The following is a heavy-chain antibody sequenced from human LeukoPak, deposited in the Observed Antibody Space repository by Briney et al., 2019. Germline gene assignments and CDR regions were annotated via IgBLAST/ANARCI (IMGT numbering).Heavy chain of an antibody. J-gene: IGHJ4*02. CDR2: ISGSGGST. Sequence: GGSLRLSCAASGSTFSSYAMSWVRQAPGKGLEWVSAISGSGGSTYYADSVKGRFTISRDNSKNTLYLQMNSLRAEDTAVYYCASKGYCSGGSCYLLDYWGQGTLVTVSS. D-gene: IGHD2-15*01. V-gene: IGHV3-23*01. CDR1: GSTFSSYA. CDR3: ASKGYCSGGSCYLLDY.